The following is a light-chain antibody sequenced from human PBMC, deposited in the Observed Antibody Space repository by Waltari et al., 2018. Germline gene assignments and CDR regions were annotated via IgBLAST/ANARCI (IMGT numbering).Light chain of an antibody. J-gene: IGKJ1*01. Sequence: DDMMTQAPDSLALSLGERATSNCPSRQSSLVNCNNINYVVWYQQKPGQPPKLLVYWASTRASGVPDRFSGSGSGTDFTLTISSLQAEDVAVYYCQQYVSPPLTFGQGTKVEV. V-gene: IGKV4-1*01. CDR2: WAS. CDR3: QQYVSPPLT. CDR1: QSSLVNCNNINY.